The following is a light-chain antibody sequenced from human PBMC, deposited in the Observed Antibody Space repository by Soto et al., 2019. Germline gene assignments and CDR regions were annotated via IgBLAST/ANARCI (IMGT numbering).Light chain of an antibody. CDR2: RTS. J-gene: IGKJ5*01. CDR1: QSISSN. CDR3: QQRSNWPLT. Sequence: EIVMKQSPATLSVSQGERASLSCRASQSISSNLAWYQQKPGQAPRLLMFRTSSRATGFPARFSGSGSGTDFTLTISSLEPEDFAVYYCQQRSNWPLTFGGGTRLEIK. V-gene: IGKV3-11*01.